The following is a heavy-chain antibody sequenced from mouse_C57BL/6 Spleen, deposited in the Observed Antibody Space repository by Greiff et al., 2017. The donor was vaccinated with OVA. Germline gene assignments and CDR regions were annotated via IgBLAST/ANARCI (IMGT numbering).Heavy chain of an antibody. CDR3: ARWGFAS. CDR2: INPNNGGT. V-gene: IGHV1-22*01. Sequence: EVKLMESGPELVKPGASVKMSCKASGYTFTDYNMHWVKQSHGKSLEWIGYINPNNGGTSYNQKFKGKATLTVNKSSSSASMVLRSLTSEDSAVYYCARWGFASCGQGPLVTVSA. J-gene: IGHJ3*01. CDR1: GYTFTDYN.